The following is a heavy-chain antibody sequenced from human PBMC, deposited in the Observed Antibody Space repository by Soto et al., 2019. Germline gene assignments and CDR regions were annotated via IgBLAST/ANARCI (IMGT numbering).Heavy chain of an antibody. Sequence: QVKLVQSGAEEKKPGASVKVSCKASGYTFTSYAMHWVRQAPGQRLEWMGWINAGNGNTKYSQKFQGRVTITRDTAANTANRLRSSLRSEDTAVYFFARSIMVVTALDYWGQGTLVTVSS. J-gene: IGHJ4*02. V-gene: IGHV1-3*05. CDR2: INAGNGNT. D-gene: IGHD2-21*02. CDR1: GYTFTSYA. CDR3: ARSIMVVTALDY.